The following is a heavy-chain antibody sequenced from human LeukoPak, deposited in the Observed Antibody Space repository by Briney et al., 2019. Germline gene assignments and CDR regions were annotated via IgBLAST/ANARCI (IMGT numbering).Heavy chain of an antibody. Sequence: SETLSLTCSVSGGSINSYWIWIRQPAGKVLEWIGRISGSGTITYNPALQSRLSISIDTSKNQFSLKLMSVTAADTAVYYCARDSGTTGEVKFDPWGQGTLVTVSS. CDR1: GGSINSY. CDR2: ISGSGTI. V-gene: IGHV4-4*07. J-gene: IGHJ5*02. D-gene: IGHD3-10*01. CDR3: ARDSGTTGEVKFDP.